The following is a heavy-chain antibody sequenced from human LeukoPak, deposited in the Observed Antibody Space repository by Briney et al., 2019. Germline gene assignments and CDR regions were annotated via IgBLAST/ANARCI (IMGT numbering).Heavy chain of an antibody. CDR2: INPNSGGT. J-gene: IGHJ4*02. D-gene: IGHD2-2*01. Sequence: ASVKVSCKASGYTFTGYYVHWVRQAPGQGLEWMGWINPNSGGTNYAQKFQGRVTMTRDTSISTAYMELSRLRSDDTAVYYCARVRDIVVVPAAIGVDYWGQGTLSPSPQ. V-gene: IGHV1-2*02. CDR1: GYTFTGYY. CDR3: ARVRDIVVVPAAIGVDY.